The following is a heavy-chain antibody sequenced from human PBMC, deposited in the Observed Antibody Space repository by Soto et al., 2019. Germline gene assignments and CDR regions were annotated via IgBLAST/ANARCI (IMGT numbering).Heavy chain of an antibody. Sequence: SVKVSCKASGGTFSSYTISWVRQAPGQGLEWMGRIIPILGIANYAQKFQGRVTITADKSTSTAYMELSSLRSEDTAVYYCARGDSGYDSENNWFDPWGQGTLVTVSS. CDR1: GGTFSSYT. CDR3: ARGDSGYDSENNWFDP. V-gene: IGHV1-69*02. CDR2: IIPILGIA. J-gene: IGHJ5*02. D-gene: IGHD5-12*01.